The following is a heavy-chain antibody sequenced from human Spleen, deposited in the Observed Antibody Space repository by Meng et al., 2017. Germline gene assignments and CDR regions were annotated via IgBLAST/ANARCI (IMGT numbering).Heavy chain of an antibody. CDR2: INTYNGKT. J-gene: IGHJ4*02. V-gene: IGHV1-18*01. CDR3: ATRGNPYLNC. CDR1: GYTLSSDG. Sequence: QGQLGQSGAGVKKPWASGKVSFDASGYTLSSDGFSWVRQAPGQGLEWLGWINTYNGKTDYAQKFQGRITMTTDTFTSTGYMELRNLRSDDTAVYYCATRGNPYLNCWGQGTLVTVSS.